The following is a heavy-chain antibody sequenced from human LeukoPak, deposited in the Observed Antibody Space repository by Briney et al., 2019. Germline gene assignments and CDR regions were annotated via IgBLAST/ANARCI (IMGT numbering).Heavy chain of an antibody. CDR2: ISGSGGST. D-gene: IGHD3-9*01. V-gene: IGHV3-23*01. J-gene: IGHJ4*02. Sequence: GGSLRLSCAASGFTFSSYAMSWVRQAPGKGLEWVSAISGSGGSTYYADSVKGRFTISRDNSKNALYLQLTSLRLEDTALYYCVKDLTGTWSFDYWGQGTLVTVSS. CDR3: VKDLTGTWSFDY. CDR1: GFTFSSYA.